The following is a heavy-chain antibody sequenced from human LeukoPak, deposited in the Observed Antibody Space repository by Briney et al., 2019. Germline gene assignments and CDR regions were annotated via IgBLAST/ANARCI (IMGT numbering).Heavy chain of an antibody. CDR3: VSFYETY. CDR2: VNSDGSWT. Sequence: GGSLRLSCAASGNYWMHWVRQAPGKGLVWVSHVNSDGSWTGYADSVKGRFTISKDNAKNTVYLQMNNLRAEDTAVYYCVSFYETYWGRGTLVTVSS. J-gene: IGHJ4*02. D-gene: IGHD2-2*01. CDR1: GNYW. V-gene: IGHV3-74*01.